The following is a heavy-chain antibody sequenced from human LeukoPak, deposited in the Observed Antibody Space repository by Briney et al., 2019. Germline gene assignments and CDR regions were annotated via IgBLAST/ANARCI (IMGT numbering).Heavy chain of an antibody. V-gene: IGHV3-21*01. Sequence: GGSLRLSCAASGFTFSSYSMNWVRQAPGKGLEWVASISSSTSYIYYADSVKGRFTISRDSAKNSLYLQMNSLRAEDTAVYYCAAGRYSGSYLPGRIDYWGQGTLVTVSS. CDR1: GFTFSSYS. CDR2: ISSSTSYI. CDR3: AAGRYSGSYLPGRIDY. J-gene: IGHJ4*02. D-gene: IGHD3-10*01.